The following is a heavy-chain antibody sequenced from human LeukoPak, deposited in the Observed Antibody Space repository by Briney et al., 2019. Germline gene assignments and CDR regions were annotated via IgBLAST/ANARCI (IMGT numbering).Heavy chain of an antibody. CDR3: AKRGIAAATGKYYFDY. Sequence: TGGSLRLSCASSGYPFSTYAISWVREAPREGVEWGSTITGRGGRTYYADSVRGRVSISRDNSKNTLYLKINSLTAEDTAVYFCAKRGIAAATGKYYFDYGGQGNLVTVSA. V-gene: IGHV3-23*01. CDR2: ITGRGGRT. D-gene: IGHD6-25*01. CDR1: GYPFSTYA. J-gene: IGHJ4*02.